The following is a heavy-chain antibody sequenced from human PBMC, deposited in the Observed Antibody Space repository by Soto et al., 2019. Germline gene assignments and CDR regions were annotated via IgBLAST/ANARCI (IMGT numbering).Heavy chain of an antibody. J-gene: IGHJ4*02. D-gene: IGHD3-10*01. Sequence: GASVKVSCKASGYTFTGYDMHWVRQAPGQGLEWMGWINPNSGGTKYAQKFQGRVTMTRDTSISTAYMELSRLRSDDTAGYYCARGLYGSGSYYDLSLDFWGQGTLVTAPQ. V-gene: IGHV1-2*02. CDR2: INPNSGGT. CDR1: GYTFTGYD. CDR3: ARGLYGSGSYYDLSLDF.